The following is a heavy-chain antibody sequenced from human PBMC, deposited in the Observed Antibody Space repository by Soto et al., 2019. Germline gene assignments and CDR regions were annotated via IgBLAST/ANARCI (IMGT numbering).Heavy chain of an antibody. CDR2: ISGSGGST. J-gene: IGHJ3*02. D-gene: IGHD3-9*01. Sequence: EVQLLESGGGLVQPGGSLRLSCAASGFTFSSYAMSWVRQAPGKGLEWVSAISGSGGSTYYADSVKGRFTISRDNSKNTLYLQMNSLRAEDTAVYYCAKDFLYYDILTGWIPTPPAFDIWGQGTMVTVSS. CDR3: AKDFLYYDILTGWIPTPPAFDI. V-gene: IGHV3-23*01. CDR1: GFTFSSYA.